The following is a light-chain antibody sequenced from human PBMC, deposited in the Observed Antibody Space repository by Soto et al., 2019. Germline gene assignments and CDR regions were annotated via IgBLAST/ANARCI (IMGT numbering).Light chain of an antibody. CDR3: QQYGGVPYT. J-gene: IGKJ2*01. CDR1: ESISRDY. Sequence: EIVLTQSPGTLSLSPGQRATLSCRASESISRDYLAWYQQRLGQAPRLLIYGASNGATGIPDRFSGSGSGTDFTLTISRLEPEDFAIYYCQQYGGVPYTFGQGTKLEIK. V-gene: IGKV3-20*01. CDR2: GAS.